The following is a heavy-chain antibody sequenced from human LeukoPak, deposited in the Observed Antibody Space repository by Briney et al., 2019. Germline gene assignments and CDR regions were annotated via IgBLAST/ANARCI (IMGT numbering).Heavy chain of an antibody. CDR3: ARGLVRITMIVVVTRRRENNWFDP. CDR2: INHSGST. D-gene: IGHD3-22*01. V-gene: IGHV4-34*01. J-gene: IGHJ5*02. Sequence: SETLSLTCAVYGGSFSGYYWSWIRQPPGKGLEWIGEINHSGSTNYNPSLKSRVTISVDTSKNQFSLKLSSVTAADTAVYYCARGLVRITMIVVVTRRRENNWFDPRGQGTLVTVSS. CDR1: GGSFSGYY.